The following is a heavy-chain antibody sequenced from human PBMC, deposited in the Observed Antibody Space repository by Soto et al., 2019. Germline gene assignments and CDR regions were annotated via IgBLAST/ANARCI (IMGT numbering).Heavy chain of an antibody. J-gene: IGHJ4*02. CDR2: ISSSKTT. Sequence: EVQLVESGGGLVQPGESLRLSCTASGITFSSYSMNWVRQAPGKGLEWLSYISSSKTTYADSVKGRFTIYRDNGKYSVYLQMTSLRDENKAVYSCVGDQDVHTPMVHGNYWGRGTRVTVCS. V-gene: IGHV3-48*02. CDR1: GITFSSYS. D-gene: IGHD5-18*01. CDR3: VGDQDVHTPMVHGNY.